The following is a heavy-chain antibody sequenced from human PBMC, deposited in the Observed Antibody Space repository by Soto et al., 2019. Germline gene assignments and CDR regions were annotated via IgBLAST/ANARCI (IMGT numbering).Heavy chain of an antibody. CDR1: GGSISSGGYY. CDR3: AKSRLEKYYLDY. V-gene: IGHV4-31*03. J-gene: IGHJ4*02. CDR2: IYYSGST. Sequence: QVQLQESGPGLVKPSQTLSLTCNVSGGSISSGGYYWSWIRLHPGKGLEWIGYIYYSGSTYYNPSLQSRVTSSVDTSKNQSSLTMRSVHAADTAVYSCAKSRLEKYYLDYWGQGTLVTVSA.